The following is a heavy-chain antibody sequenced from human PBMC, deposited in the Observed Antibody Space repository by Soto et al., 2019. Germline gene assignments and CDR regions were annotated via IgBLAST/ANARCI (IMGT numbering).Heavy chain of an antibody. Sequence: RLSCAASGFTFSSYWMHWVRQAPGKGLVWVSRINSDGSSTSYADSVKGRFTISRDNAKNTLYLQMNSLRAEDTAVYYCARGGVVPAAILAYWGQGTLVTVSS. D-gene: IGHD2-2*02. J-gene: IGHJ4*02. CDR3: ARGGVVPAAILAY. CDR1: GFTFSSYW. CDR2: INSDGSST. V-gene: IGHV3-74*01.